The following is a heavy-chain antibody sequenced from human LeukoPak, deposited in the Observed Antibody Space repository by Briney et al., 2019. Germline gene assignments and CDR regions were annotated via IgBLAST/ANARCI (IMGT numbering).Heavy chain of an antibody. CDR3: AKDRDGTISY. CDR2: IWYDGSNK. Sequence: GGSLRLSCAASGFTFSSYGMHWVRQAPGKGLEWVAVIWYDGSNKYYADSVMGRFTISRDNSKNTLYLQMNSLRAEDTAVYYCAKDRDGTISYWGQGTLVTVSS. CDR1: GFTFSSYG. J-gene: IGHJ4*02. D-gene: IGHD1-1*01. V-gene: IGHV3-33*06.